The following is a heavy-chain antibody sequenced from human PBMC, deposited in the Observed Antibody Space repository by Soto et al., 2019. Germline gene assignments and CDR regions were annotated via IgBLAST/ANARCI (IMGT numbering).Heavy chain of an antibody. CDR1: GGTFSSYA. Sequence: QVQLVQSGAEVKKPGSSVKVSCKASGGTFSSYAISWVRQAPEQGLEWMGGIIPILGTANYAQKFQGRVTITADESQSTAYMELSSLRTEDTAGYYCARERGGGSNWFDPWGQGTLVTVSS. V-gene: IGHV1-69*12. D-gene: IGHD2-15*01. J-gene: IGHJ5*02. CDR3: ARERGGGSNWFDP. CDR2: IIPILGTA.